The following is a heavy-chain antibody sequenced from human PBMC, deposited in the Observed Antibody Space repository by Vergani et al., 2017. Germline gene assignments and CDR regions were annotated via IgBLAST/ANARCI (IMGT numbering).Heavy chain of an antibody. CDR1: GYSISSGYYW. D-gene: IGHD3-22*01. Sequence: QESGPGLVKPSETLSLTCAVSGYSISSGYYWGWIRQPPGKGLEWLALIYWNDDKRYSPSLKSRLTITKDTSKNQVVLTMTNMDPVDTATYYCAYDSSGYYYDAFDIWGQGTMVTVSS. CDR3: AYDSSGYYYDAFDI. J-gene: IGHJ3*02. CDR2: IYWNDDK. V-gene: IGHV2-5*01.